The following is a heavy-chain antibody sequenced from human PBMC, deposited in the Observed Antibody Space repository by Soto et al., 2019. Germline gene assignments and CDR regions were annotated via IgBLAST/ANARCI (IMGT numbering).Heavy chain of an antibody. CDR3: ARGLIPGKSIAAAGGNGY. J-gene: IGHJ4*02. Sequence: GGSLRLSCAASGFTFSSYSMNWVRQAPGKGLEWVSSISSSSSYIYYADSVKGRFTISRDNAKNSLYLQMNSLRAEDTAVYYCARGLIPGKSIAAAGGNGYWGQGTLVTVSS. CDR1: GFTFSSYS. CDR2: ISSSSSYI. D-gene: IGHD6-13*01. V-gene: IGHV3-21*01.